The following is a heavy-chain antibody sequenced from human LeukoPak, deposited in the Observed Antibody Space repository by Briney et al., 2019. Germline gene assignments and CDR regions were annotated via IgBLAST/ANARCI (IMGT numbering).Heavy chain of an antibody. D-gene: IGHD3-3*01. J-gene: IGHJ4*02. V-gene: IGHV4-39*01. CDR3: AIFSRITIFGVVIPDNDY. CDR1: GGSISSSSYY. CDR2: IYYSGST. Sequence: KPSETLSLTCTVSGGSISSSSYYWGWIRQPPGKGLEWIGSIYYSGSTYYNPSLKSRVTISVDTSKNQFSLKLSSVTAADTAVYYCAIFSRITIFGVVIPDNDYWGQGTLVTVSS.